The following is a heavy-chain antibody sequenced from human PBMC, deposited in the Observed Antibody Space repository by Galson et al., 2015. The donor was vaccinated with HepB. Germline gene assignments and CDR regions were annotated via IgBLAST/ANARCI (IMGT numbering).Heavy chain of an antibody. Sequence: WVRQAPGRGLEWMGRVNPNSGGSNYAQKFQGRVTMTRDRSIKTAYMELSRLRSDDTAVYFCARGVGTTIEVVITGDAFDIWGQGTAVIVSS. CDR2: VNPNSGGS. J-gene: IGHJ3*02. V-gene: IGHV1-2*06. D-gene: IGHD3-22*01. CDR3: ARGVGTTIEVVITGDAFDI.